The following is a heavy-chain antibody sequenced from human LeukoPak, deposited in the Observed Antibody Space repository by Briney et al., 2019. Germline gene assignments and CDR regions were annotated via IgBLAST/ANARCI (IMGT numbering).Heavy chain of an antibody. CDR1: GFTFSNSA. Sequence: GGSLRLSCAASGFTFSNSAMSWVRQAPGKGLEWIGRSKNKDYAYSTVYAASVKGRFTFSRDDPKNSLYLQMNSLTTEDTAVYYCTRIFYYGTRGYYPDFWGQGTLVTVSS. V-gene: IGHV3-72*01. CDR2: SKNKDYAYST. D-gene: IGHD3-22*01. J-gene: IGHJ4*02. CDR3: TRIFYYGTRGYYPDF.